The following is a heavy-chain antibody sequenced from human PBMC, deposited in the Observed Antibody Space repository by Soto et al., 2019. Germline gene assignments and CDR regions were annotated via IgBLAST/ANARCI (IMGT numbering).Heavy chain of an antibody. Sequence: QVQLVQSGAEVRKPGSSVKVSCEASGGSFNNYVISWLRQAPGQGLEWMGGIIPNYEAANYAQKFRGRLTITADKATNTAYMELNRLRPEDTATYYCARYWNAGTLYGAFDIWGQGTTVIVS. J-gene: IGHJ3*02. V-gene: IGHV1-69*06. CDR1: GGSFNNYV. CDR2: IIPNYEAA. CDR3: ARYWNAGTLYGAFDI. D-gene: IGHD4-17*01.